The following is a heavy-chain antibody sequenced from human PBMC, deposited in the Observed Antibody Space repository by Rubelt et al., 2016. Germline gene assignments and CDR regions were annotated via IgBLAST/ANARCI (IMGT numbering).Heavy chain of an antibody. CDR2: INQDGREK. D-gene: IGHD6-6*01. V-gene: IGHV3-7*01. CDR1: GFTFSDHC. CDR3: ARTSSSACDY. J-gene: IGHJ4*02. Sequence: GGALRLSCAASGFTFSDHCMSWVRQAPGKGLEWVANINQDGREKKYVDSVKGRFTISRDNAKNSLYLQMNSLRDDDTAVYYCARTSSSACDYWGQGTLVTVSS.